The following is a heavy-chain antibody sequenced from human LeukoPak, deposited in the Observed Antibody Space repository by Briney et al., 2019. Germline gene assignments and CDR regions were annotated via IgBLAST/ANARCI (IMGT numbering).Heavy chain of an antibody. CDR3: AKRSGTYGIFEI. J-gene: IGHJ3*02. CDR1: GFTFSSYD. CDR2: ISSSGDRT. V-gene: IGHV3-23*01. D-gene: IGHD1-26*01. Sequence: GGSLRLSCAASGFTFSSYDMHWVRQAPGKGLEWVSGISSSGDRTYYADSVKGRFTISRDNSQNTLYLPMNSLRAEDTAVYYCAKRSGTYGIFEIWGQGTMVTVSS.